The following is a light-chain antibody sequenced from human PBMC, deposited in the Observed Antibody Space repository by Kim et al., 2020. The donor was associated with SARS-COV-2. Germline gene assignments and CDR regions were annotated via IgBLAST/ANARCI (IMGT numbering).Light chain of an antibody. V-gene: IGKV1-9*01. CDR1: RGIASY. Sequence: GDRVTMTCRASRGIASYLAWYQQKPGKAPKLLIYAASTLQSGVPSRFSGSGSGTDFTLTITSLQPEDFATYYCQQLNSFPLTFGGGTKVDIK. CDR2: AAS. J-gene: IGKJ4*01. CDR3: QQLNSFPLT.